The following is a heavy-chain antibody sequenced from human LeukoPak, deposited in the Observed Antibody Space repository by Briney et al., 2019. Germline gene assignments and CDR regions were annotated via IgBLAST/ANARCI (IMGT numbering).Heavy chain of an antibody. CDR3: ARAVAGHLNWFDP. J-gene: IGHJ5*02. Sequence: SETLSLTCTVSGGSISSGDYYWSWIRQPPGKGLEWIGYIYYSGSTYYNPSLKSRVTTSVDTSKNQFSLKLSSVTAADTAVYYCARAVAGHLNWFDPWGQGTLVTVSS. CDR2: IYYSGST. D-gene: IGHD6-19*01. CDR1: GGSISSGDYY. V-gene: IGHV4-30-4*01.